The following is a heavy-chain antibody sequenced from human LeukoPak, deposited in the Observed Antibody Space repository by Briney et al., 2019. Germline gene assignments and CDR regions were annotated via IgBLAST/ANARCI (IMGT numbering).Heavy chain of an antibody. CDR3: ARDYKSYYYDSSGYYYHLVDCGY. D-gene: IGHD3-22*01. Sequence: VASVKVSCKASGYTFTSYDINWVRQATGQGLEWMGWMNPNSGNTGYAQKFQGRVTMTRNTSISTAYMELSSLRSEDTAVYYCARDYKSYYYDSSGYYYHLVDCGYWGQGTLVTVSS. CDR2: MNPNSGNT. J-gene: IGHJ4*02. CDR1: GYTFTSYD. V-gene: IGHV1-8*01.